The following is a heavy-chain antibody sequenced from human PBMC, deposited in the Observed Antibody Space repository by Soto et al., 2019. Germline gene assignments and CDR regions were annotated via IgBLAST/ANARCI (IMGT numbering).Heavy chain of an antibody. Sequence: QVQLVQSGAEVKKPGASVKISYKASGYTFTSYGISWVRQAPGQGLEWMGWISAYNGNTNYAQKLQGRVTMTTDTSTSTAYMELRSLRSDDTAVYYCARVRGDIVVVPAATPYYYYGMDVWGQGTTVTVSS. CDR1: GYTFTSYG. J-gene: IGHJ6*02. CDR2: ISAYNGNT. V-gene: IGHV1-18*01. CDR3: ARVRGDIVVVPAATPYYYYGMDV. D-gene: IGHD2-2*01.